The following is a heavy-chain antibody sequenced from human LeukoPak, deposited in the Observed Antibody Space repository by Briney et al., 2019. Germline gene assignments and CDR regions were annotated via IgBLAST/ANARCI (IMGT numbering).Heavy chain of an antibody. D-gene: IGHD5-24*01. CDR2: VKSKSRAT. V-gene: IGHV3-15*01. CDR3: LTQRQWLGDS. CDR1: GFTFSNYA. J-gene: IGHJ5*01. Sequence: RSGGSLRLSCAASGFTFSNYAITWVRQAPGKGLEWVGRVKSKSRATDYAAPVKGRFKISRDDSNHTVSLHMSNLNVEHTALYYGLTQRQWLGDSWGQGTLVTVSS.